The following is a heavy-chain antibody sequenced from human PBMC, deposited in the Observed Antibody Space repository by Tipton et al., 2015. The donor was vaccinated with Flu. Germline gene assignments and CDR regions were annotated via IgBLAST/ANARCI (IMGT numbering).Heavy chain of an antibody. J-gene: IGHJ6*03. CDR2: IYYSGST. Sequence: TLSLTCTVSGGSISSSSYYWGWIRQPPGKGLEWIGSIYYSGSTYYNPSLKSRVTISVDTSKNQFSLKLSSVTAADTAVYYCASTGVDNHYYYMDVWGKGTTVTVSS. CDR1: GGSISSSSYY. D-gene: IGHD3-3*01. V-gene: IGHV4-39*07. CDR3: ASTGVDNHYYYMDV.